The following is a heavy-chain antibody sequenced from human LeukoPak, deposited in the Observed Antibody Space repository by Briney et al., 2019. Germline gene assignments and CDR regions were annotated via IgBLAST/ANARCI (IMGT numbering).Heavy chain of an antibody. V-gene: IGHV3-30*02. CDR2: IRYDGSNK. J-gene: IGHJ3*02. Sequence: GGSLRLSCAASGFTFSSYGMHWVRQAPGKGLEWVAFIRYDGSNKYYADSVKGRFTISRDNSKNTLYLQMNSLRAEDTAVYYCAKLPPESLEMAIFSHMTNDAFGIWGQGTMVTVSS. D-gene: IGHD5-24*01. CDR3: AKLPPESLEMAIFSHMTNDAFGI. CDR1: GFTFSSYG.